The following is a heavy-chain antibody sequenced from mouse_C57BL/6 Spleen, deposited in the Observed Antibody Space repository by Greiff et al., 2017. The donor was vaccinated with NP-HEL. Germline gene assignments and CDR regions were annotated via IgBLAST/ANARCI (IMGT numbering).Heavy chain of an antibody. Sequence: VQLQQSGPGLVKPSQSLSLTCSVTGYSITSGYYWNWIRQFPGNKLEWMGYISYDGSNNYNPSLKNRISITRDTSKNQFFLKLNSVTTEDTATYYCAREDYGYYFDYWGQGTTLTVSS. J-gene: IGHJ2*01. D-gene: IGHD1-1*01. V-gene: IGHV3-6*01. CDR3: AREDYGYYFDY. CDR1: GYSITSGYY. CDR2: ISYDGSN.